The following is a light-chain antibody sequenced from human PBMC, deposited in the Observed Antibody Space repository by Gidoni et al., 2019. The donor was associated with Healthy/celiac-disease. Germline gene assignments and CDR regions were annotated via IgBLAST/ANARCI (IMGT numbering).Light chain of an antibody. Sequence: IVFTQSPATLSLSPGERATLSCRASQSVSSYLAWYQQKPGQAPRLLIYDASNRATGIPARFSGSGSGTDFTLTISSLEPEDFAVYYCQQRSNWPPLVTFGGGTKVEIK. CDR2: DAS. CDR1: QSVSSY. V-gene: IGKV3-11*01. J-gene: IGKJ4*01. CDR3: QQRSNWPPLVT.